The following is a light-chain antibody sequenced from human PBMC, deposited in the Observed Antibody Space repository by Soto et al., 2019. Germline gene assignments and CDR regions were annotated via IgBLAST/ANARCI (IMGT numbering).Light chain of an antibody. CDR2: GAT. CDR1: QSISSKY. CDR3: QHYGSSPPIT. V-gene: IGKV3-20*01. Sequence: EIVLTQSPGTLSLSPGERATLSCRASQSISSKYLAWYQQKPGQAPRFLIYGATGRATGIPDRFSGSGSGTDFTLTISRLEPEDFAVYYCQHYGSSPPITFGQGTRLEIK. J-gene: IGKJ5*01.